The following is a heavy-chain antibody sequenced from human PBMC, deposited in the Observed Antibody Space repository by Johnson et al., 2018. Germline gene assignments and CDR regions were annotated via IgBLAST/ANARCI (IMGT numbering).Heavy chain of an antibody. D-gene: IGHD6-13*01. V-gene: IGHV3-30*03. J-gene: IGHJ3*02. CDR1: GFTFSSYG. Sequence: QVQLVQSGGGVVQPGRSLRLSCAASGFTFSSYGMHWVRQAPGKGLEWVAVISYDGSKKYYADSVKGRFTISRDNSKNTLYLQMNSLRAEDTAVYYCARDGPTGIESAFALDIWGQGTMVTVSS. CDR3: ARDGPTGIESAFALDI. CDR2: ISYDGSKK.